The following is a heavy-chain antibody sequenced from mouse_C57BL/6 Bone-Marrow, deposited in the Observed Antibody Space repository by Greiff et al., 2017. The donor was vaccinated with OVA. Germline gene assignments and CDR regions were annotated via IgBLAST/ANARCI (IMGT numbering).Heavy chain of an antibody. CDR2: IYPGGGYT. CDR3: ARRGYDYDRAMDY. Sequence: VQLQQSGAELVRPGTSVKMSCKASGYTFTNYWIGWAKQRPGHGLEWIGDIYPGGGYTNYNEKFKGKATLTADKSSSTAYMQFSSLTSEDSAIYYCARRGYDYDRAMDYWGQGTSVTVSS. V-gene: IGHV1-63*01. J-gene: IGHJ4*01. D-gene: IGHD2-4*01. CDR1: GYTFTNYW.